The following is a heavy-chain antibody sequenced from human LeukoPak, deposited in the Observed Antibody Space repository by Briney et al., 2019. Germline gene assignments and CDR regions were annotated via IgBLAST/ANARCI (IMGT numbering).Heavy chain of an antibody. CDR3: ASDAPSSGWAFYH. CDR2: IWRDGSNK. V-gene: IGHV3-33*01. Sequence: GGSLRLSSVASGFTFSTYAMHLVRQAPGEGLEWAAMIWRDGSNKFYTDSVKDRFTISRDNFKNTLYLQMNSLRVEDTAMYYCASDAPSSGWAFYHWGQGTPVSVSS. CDR1: GFTFSTYA. J-gene: IGHJ4*02. D-gene: IGHD6-19*01.